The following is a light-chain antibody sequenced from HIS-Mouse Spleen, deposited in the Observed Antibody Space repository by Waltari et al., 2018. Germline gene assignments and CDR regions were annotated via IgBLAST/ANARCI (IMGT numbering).Light chain of an antibody. CDR1: SRDVGSYNL. J-gene: IGLJ1*01. V-gene: IGLV2-23*01. CDR2: EGS. CDR3: CSYAGSSTYV. Sequence: QSALTQPASVSGSPGQSITISCPGTSRDVGSYNLVSGYQQHPGKAPKLMIYEGSKRPSGVSNRFSGSKSGNTASLTISGLQAEDEADYYCCSYAGSSTYVFGTGTKVTVL.